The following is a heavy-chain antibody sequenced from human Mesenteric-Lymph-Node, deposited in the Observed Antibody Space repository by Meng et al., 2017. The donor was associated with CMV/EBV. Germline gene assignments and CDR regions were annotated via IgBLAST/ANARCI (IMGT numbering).Heavy chain of an antibody. Sequence: ASVKVSCKAVGYTFISYGIPWMRQAPGQGPEWVGWISGYNGDTEYAQKMQGRVTMTTDTSTSTAYMELRSLRSDDTAVYYCARDPGASGFWSGYYYYYYGMDVWGQGTTVTVSS. CDR3: ARDPGASGFWSGYYYYYYGMDV. J-gene: IGHJ6*02. CDR2: ISGYNGDT. CDR1: GYTFISYG. D-gene: IGHD3-3*01. V-gene: IGHV1-18*01.